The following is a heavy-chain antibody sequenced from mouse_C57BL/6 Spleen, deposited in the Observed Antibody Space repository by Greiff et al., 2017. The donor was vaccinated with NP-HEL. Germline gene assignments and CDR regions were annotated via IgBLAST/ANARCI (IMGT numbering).Heavy chain of an antibody. CDR3: ARRRGLREGAMDY. V-gene: IGHV1-82*01. J-gene: IGHJ4*01. CDR2: IYPGDGDT. CDR1: GYAFSSSW. Sequence: QVQLQQSGPELVKPGASVTISCKASGYAFSSSWMNWVKQRPGKGLEWIGRIYPGDGDTNYNGKFKGKATLTADKSSSTAYMQLSSLTSEDSAVYFCARRRGLREGAMDYWGQGTSVTVSS.